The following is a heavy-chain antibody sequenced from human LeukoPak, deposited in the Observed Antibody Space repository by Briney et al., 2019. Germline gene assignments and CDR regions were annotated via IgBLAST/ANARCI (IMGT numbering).Heavy chain of an antibody. CDR1: GYTFTSYG. V-gene: IGHV1-18*01. J-gene: IGHJ5*02. Sequence: ASVKVSCKASGYTFTSYGISWVRQAPGQGLEWMGWISDYNGNTNYAQKLQGRVTMTTDTSTSTAYMELRSLRSDDTAVYYCARDYIADDSSGYYYSWFDPWGQGTLVTVSS. CDR3: ARDYIADDSSGYYYSWFDP. D-gene: IGHD3-22*01. CDR2: ISDYNGNT.